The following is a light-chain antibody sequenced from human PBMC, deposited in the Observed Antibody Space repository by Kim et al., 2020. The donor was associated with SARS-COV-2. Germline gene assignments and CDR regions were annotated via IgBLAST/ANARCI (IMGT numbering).Light chain of an antibody. V-gene: IGLV3-19*01. Sequence: SSELTQDPAVSVALGQTVRITCQGDSLRRYYASWYQQKPGQAPVLVINAENNRPSGIPYRFSGSRSGNTASLTITGAQAEDEADYYCNSRDSSGDYMIFG. CDR2: AEN. CDR3: NSRDSSGDYMI. J-gene: IGLJ2*01. CDR1: SLRRYY.